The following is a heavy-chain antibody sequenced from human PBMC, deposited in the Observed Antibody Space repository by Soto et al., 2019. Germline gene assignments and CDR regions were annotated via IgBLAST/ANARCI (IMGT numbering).Heavy chain of an antibody. J-gene: IGHJ3*02. CDR3: ARRSFPYSGSPLEPWSDALDI. V-gene: IGHV3-30*04. D-gene: IGHD1-26*01. Sequence: QVQLVESGGGVVQPGRSLRLSCAASGFSISTYALHWVRQAPGKGPEWVAIISYNGNNKHYADSVKGRFTISSDNSKNPVDLQMNSLRVEDTAMYYCARRSFPYSGSPLEPWSDALDIWGQGTMVTVSS. CDR2: ISYNGNNK. CDR1: GFSISTYA.